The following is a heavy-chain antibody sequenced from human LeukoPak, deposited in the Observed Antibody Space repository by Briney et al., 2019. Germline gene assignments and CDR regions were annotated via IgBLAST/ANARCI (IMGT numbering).Heavy chain of an antibody. D-gene: IGHD1-26*01. Sequence: PSEALSLTRTVSDGFISSGGYYWSWIRQHPGKGLEWIGYIYSSGSTYYNPSLKSRVTISGDTSKNQFSLKLSSVTAADTAIYYCARGGGNYYNHSFDYWGQGTLVTVSS. CDR1: DGFISSGGYY. CDR3: ARGGGNYYNHSFDY. J-gene: IGHJ4*02. CDR2: IYSSGST. V-gene: IGHV4-31*03.